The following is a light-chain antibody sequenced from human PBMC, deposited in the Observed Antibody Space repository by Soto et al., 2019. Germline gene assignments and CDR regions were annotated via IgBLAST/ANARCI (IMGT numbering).Light chain of an antibody. CDR3: QQYDNWVA. V-gene: IGKV1-5*01. CDR2: DAS. Sequence: DIQVTQSPSTLSASVGDRVTITCRASQSISSWLAWYQQKPGKAPKLLIYDASSLESGVPSRFSGSGSGTEFTLTINNLQPDDFATYYCQQYDNWVAFGGGNKV. CDR1: QSISSW. J-gene: IGKJ4*01.